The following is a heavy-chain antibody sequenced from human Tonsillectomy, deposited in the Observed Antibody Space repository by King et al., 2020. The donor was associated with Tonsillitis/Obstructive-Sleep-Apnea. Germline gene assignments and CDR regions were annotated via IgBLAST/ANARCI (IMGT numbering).Heavy chain of an antibody. D-gene: IGHD2-2*01. CDR1: GGSFSGYY. V-gene: IGHV4-34*01. CDR2: INHSGST. CDR3: VYCSSTSCVGGMDV. J-gene: IGHJ6*02. Sequence: VQLQQWGAGLLKPSETLSLTCAVYGGSFSGYYWSWIRQPPGKGREWIGEINHSGSTNYNPSLKSRVTISVDTSKNQFSLKLSSVTAADTAVYYCVYCSSTSCVGGMDVWGQGTTVTVSS.